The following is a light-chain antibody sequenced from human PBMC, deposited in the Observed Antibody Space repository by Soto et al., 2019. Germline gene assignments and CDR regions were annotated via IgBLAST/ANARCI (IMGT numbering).Light chain of an antibody. CDR1: QSISSW. CDR2: KAS. CDR3: QQYERYPMT. Sequence: DSPMTQYPSTLSASVGDRVTITCRASQSISSWLAWYQQKPGKAPKLLISKASTLQRGVPPRFSGSGYGTEFTLTISSLQTDDFATYYCQQYERYPMTFGGGTKVEIK. V-gene: IGKV1-5*03. J-gene: IGKJ4*01.